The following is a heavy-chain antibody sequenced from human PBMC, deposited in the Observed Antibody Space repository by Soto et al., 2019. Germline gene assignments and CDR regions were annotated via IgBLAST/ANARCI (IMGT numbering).Heavy chain of an antibody. J-gene: IGHJ4*02. CDR2: IYSGGST. V-gene: IGHV3-53*01. Sequence: EVQLVESGGGLIQPGGSLRLSCAASGFTVSSNYMSWVRQAPGKGLEWVSVIYSGGSTYYADSVKGRFTISRDNSKNTLYLQMNSLRAEDKAVYYCARDSDTNWNFFDYWGQGTLVTVSS. CDR3: ARDSDTNWNFFDY. CDR1: GFTVSSNY. D-gene: IGHD1-20*01.